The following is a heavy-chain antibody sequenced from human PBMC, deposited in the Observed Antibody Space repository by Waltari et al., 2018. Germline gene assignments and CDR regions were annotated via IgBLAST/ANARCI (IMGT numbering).Heavy chain of an antibody. Sequence: QVQLQESGPGLAQPSQTLSLTCTVSGGSIRSGGYYRSWIRQHPGKGLELIGYNYYSGSTYYNPSLKSRVTISVDTSKNQFSLKLSSVTAADTAVYYCARDRPGGFDYWGQGTLVTVSS. V-gene: IGHV4-31*03. CDR2: NYYSGST. J-gene: IGHJ4*02. CDR1: GGSIRSGGYY. CDR3: ARDRPGGFDY.